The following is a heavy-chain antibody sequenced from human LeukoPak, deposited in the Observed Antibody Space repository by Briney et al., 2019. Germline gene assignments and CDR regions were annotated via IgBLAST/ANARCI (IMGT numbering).Heavy chain of an antibody. CDR1: GGTFSSYA. CDR3: ASSRGYSSSSLGYYYYMDV. CDR2: IIPIFGTA. V-gene: IGHV1-69*05. D-gene: IGHD6-6*01. J-gene: IGHJ6*03. Sequence: VASVKVSCKASGGTFSSYAISWVRQAPGQGLEWMGGIIPIFGTANYAQKFQGRVTITTDESTSTAYMELSSLRSEDTAVYYCASSRGYSSSSLGYYYYMDVWGKGTTVTVSS.